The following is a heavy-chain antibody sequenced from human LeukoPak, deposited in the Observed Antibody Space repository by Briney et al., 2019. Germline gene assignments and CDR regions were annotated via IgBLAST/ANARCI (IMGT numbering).Heavy chain of an antibody. CDR1: GDSVSSNSAA. Sequence: SQTLSLTCAISGDSVSSNSAAWNWIRQSRSRGLEWLGRTYYRSKWYKDYAVSVKSRIAINPDTSKNQFSLQLNSVTPEDTAVYFCAGAHGYFDSWGQGTLVTVSS. D-gene: IGHD4/OR15-4a*01. CDR3: AGAHGYFDS. CDR2: TYYRSKWYK. V-gene: IGHV6-1*01. J-gene: IGHJ4*02.